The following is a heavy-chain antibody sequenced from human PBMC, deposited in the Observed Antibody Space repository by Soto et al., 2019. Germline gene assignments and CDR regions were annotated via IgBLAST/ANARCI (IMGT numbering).Heavy chain of an antibody. CDR3: TRVSPDCSDGSCYPLD. D-gene: IGHD2-15*01. V-gene: IGHV3-49*03. CDR1: GFTFRDYA. CDR2: IRSNIYDGTT. J-gene: IGHJ4*02. Sequence: GGSLRLSCVGSGFTFRDYAVSWFRQAPGKGLQWVTFIRSNIYDGTTEYAASVKGRFTVSRDDSKTVAYLQMNSLQAEDTGIYYCTRVSPDCSDGSCYPLDWGQGTLVTVSS.